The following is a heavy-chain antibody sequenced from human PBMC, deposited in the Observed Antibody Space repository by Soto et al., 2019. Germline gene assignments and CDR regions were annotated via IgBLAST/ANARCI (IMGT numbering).Heavy chain of an antibody. D-gene: IGHD6-13*01. J-gene: IGHJ6*03. CDR2: LYYSGST. CDR3: ALGAGRIAAAGTYATYYMDV. Sequence: QVQLQESGPGLVKPSQTLSLTCTVSGGSLSSGGYYWSWIRQHPGKGLERTGYLYYSGSTYYNPSLKSRVTIPVDTAKNQFSLKLGSVPAADTAVYYCALGAGRIAAAGTYATYYMDVWGKGTTVTFS. V-gene: IGHV4-31*03. CDR1: GGSLSSGGYY.